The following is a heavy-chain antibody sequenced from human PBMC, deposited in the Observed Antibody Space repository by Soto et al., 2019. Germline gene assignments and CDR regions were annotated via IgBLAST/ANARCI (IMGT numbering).Heavy chain of an antibody. CDR1: GGSISSYY. D-gene: IGHD3-3*01. J-gene: IGHJ6*02. CDR2: IYYSGST. V-gene: IGHV4-59*01. Sequence: APETLSLTCTVSGGSISSYYWRWIRQPPGKGLERIGYIYYSGSTNYNPSLKSRVTISVDTSKNQFSLKLSSVTAADTAVYCCAREGSDFWTGYPYGMEVWGEGTT. CDR3: AREGSDFWTGYPYGMEV.